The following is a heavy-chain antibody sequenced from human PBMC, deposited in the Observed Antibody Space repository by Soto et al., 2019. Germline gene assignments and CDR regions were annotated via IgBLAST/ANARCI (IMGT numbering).Heavy chain of an antibody. Sequence: QVPLQESGPGLVRPSETLSLTCSVSGGSITSPNYFSGWVRRAPGRGPEWIGNIFYNGRTDYRPSLQSRVTISVDTSRNQVSLRLASVTAADTAIYYCARGAFSGEDQSDWLAPWGHGTLVTVSS. CDR1: GGSITSPNYF. V-gene: IGHV4-39*01. CDR3: ARGAFSGEDQSDWLAP. D-gene: IGHD5-12*01. J-gene: IGHJ5*02. CDR2: IFYNGRT.